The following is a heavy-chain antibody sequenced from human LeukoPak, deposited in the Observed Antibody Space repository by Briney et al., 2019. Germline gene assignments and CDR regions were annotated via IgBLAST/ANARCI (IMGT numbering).Heavy chain of an antibody. CDR2: ISAYDGKT. J-gene: IGHJ4*02. CDR3: ARVPPDYYDRYFDY. V-gene: IGHV1-18*01. CDR1: GYTFTSYG. Sequence: ASVKVSCKASGYTFTSYGISWVRQAPGQGLEWRGWISAYDGKTNYTQKLQGRVTMTTDTSTSTAYMELRSLRSDDTAVYYCARVPPDYYDRYFDYWGQGTLVTVSS. D-gene: IGHD3-22*01.